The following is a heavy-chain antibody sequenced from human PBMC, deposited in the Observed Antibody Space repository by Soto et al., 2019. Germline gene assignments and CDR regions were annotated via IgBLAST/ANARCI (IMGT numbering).Heavy chain of an antibody. J-gene: IGHJ4*02. V-gene: IGHV4-34*01. D-gene: IGHD3-3*01. CDR3: ARKYTIFGVVTYFDY. CDR2: INHSGST. CDR1: GGSFSGYY. Sequence: SETLSLTCAVYGGSFSGYYWSWIRQPPGKGLEWIGEINHSGSTNYNPSLKSRVTISVDTSKNQFSLKLSSVTAADTAVYYCARKYTIFGVVTYFDYCGQGTLVTVSS.